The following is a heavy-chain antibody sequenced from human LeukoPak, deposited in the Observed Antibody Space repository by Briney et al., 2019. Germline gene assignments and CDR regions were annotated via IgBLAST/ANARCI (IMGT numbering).Heavy chain of an antibody. J-gene: IGHJ4*02. V-gene: IGHV3-23*01. D-gene: IGHD3-22*01. CDR3: ARSYYYDSSHPVDY. CDR2: ISGSGGIT. CDR1: GFTFSSCA. Sequence: GGSLRLSCAASGFTFSSCAMSWVRQAPGKGLEWVSAISGSGGITYYADSVKGRFTISKANSKHKLYMQMNSLRAEATAVYSRARSYYYDSSHPVDYWGQGTLVTVSS.